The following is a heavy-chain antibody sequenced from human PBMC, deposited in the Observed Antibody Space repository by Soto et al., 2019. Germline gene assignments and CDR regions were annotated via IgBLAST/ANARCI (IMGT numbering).Heavy chain of an antibody. V-gene: IGHV4-59*01. Sequence: QVQLQESGPGLVKPSETLSLTCTVSGGPISSYYWSWIRQPPGKGLEWIGYIYYSGSTNYNPSLKSRVTISVDTSKNQFSLKLSSVTAADTAVYYCAREATEPNWFDPWGQGTLVTVSS. D-gene: IGHD2-21*02. CDR1: GGPISSYY. CDR2: IYYSGST. J-gene: IGHJ5*02. CDR3: AREATEPNWFDP.